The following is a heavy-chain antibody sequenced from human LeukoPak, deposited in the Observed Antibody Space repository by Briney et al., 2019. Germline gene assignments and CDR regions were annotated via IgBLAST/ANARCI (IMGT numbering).Heavy chain of an antibody. CDR1: GFAFSTYA. CDR3: ARALYRQHIVVVNAKNYWYFDL. CDR2: IQNHGSDK. D-gene: IGHD2-21*01. Sequence: PGGSLRLSCAASGFAFSTYAMHWVRQAPGKGLEWVAFIQNHGSDKYYTDSVKGRFTISRDNSKNTLYLQMNSLRPEDTAVYYCARALYRQHIVVVNAKNYWYFDLWGRGTLVTVSS. V-gene: IGHV3-30*02. J-gene: IGHJ2*01.